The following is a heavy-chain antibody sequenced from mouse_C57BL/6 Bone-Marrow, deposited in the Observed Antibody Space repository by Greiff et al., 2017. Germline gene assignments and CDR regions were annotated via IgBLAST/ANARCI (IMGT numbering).Heavy chain of an antibody. V-gene: IGHV1-64*01. J-gene: IGHJ4*01. CDR2: MHPNGGSP. Sequence: QVQLQQPGAELVKPGASVKLSCKASGYTFTNYWMHWVKQRPGQGLEWIGMMHPNGGSPDYNEKFKSGATLSADKSSRTAYMELRSLTSEDSAVYYCARSYDYDDYTMDYWGQGTSVTVSS. CDR1: GYTFTNYW. D-gene: IGHD2-4*01. CDR3: ARSYDYDDYTMDY.